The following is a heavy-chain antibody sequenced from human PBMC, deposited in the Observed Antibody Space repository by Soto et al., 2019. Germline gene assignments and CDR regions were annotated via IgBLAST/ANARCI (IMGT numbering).Heavy chain of an antibody. J-gene: IGHJ4*02. CDR2: IIPIFGTA. CDR1: GGTFSSYA. D-gene: IGHD4-17*01. CDR3: AREEGGPTGYFDY. V-gene: IGHV1-69*06. Sequence: GASVNVSCKASGGTFSSYAISWVRQAPGQGLEWMGGIIPIFGTANYAQKFQGRVTITADKSTSTAYMELSSLRSEDTAVYYCAREEGGPTGYFDYWGQGTLVTVSS.